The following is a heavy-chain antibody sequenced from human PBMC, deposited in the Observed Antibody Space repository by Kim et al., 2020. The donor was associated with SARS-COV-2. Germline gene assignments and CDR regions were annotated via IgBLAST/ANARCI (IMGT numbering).Heavy chain of an antibody. Sequence: SETLSLTCAVSGGSISSGGYSWSWIRQPPGKGLEWIGYIYHSGSTYYNPSLKSRVTISVDRSKNQFSLKLSSVTAADTAVYYCARAPYSSSGGTWFDPWGQGTLVTVSS. D-gene: IGHD6-6*01. CDR3: ARAPYSSSGGTWFDP. J-gene: IGHJ5*02. V-gene: IGHV4-30-2*01. CDR1: GGSISSGGYS. CDR2: IYHSGST.